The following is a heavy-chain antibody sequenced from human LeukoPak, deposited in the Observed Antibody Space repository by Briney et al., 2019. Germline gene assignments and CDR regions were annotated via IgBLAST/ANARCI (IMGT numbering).Heavy chain of an antibody. CDR3: AKGHVSLVMPGDY. J-gene: IGHJ4*02. CDR2: IWYDGSNK. V-gene: IGHV3-33*06. CDR1: GFTFSSYA. Sequence: GGSLRLSCAASGFTFSSYAMTWVRQAPGKGLKWVAVIWYDGSNKYYADSVKGRFTISRDNSKNTLYLQMNSLRAEDTAVYYCAKGHVSLVMPGDYCGQGTLVTVSS. D-gene: IGHD6-6*01.